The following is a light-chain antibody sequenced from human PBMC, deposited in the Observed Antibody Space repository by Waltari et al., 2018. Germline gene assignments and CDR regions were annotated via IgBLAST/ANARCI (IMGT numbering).Light chain of an antibody. V-gene: IGLV3-25*03. CDR2: KDT. CDR3: QAADSSGTSVI. CDR1: AFSNVY. Sequence: SSELTQPPSVSVSPGQTARLTCPGDAFSNVYAYWYQQKPGQAPVLIIYKDTERPSGTPERLSGSSSGTTVTLTISGVQAEDEADYFCQAADSSGTSVIFGGGTKLTVL. J-gene: IGLJ2*01.